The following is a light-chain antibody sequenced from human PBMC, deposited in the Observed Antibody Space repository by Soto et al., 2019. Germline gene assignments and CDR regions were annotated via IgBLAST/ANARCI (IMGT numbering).Light chain of an antibody. CDR3: QQYNGYRWT. CDR1: QDITIY. V-gene: IGKV1-27*01. J-gene: IGKJ1*01. Sequence: DIQMTHSPSSLSASVGDRVTITCRASQDITIYLAWYQQRSGKAPKLLIYAASTLQTGVPSRFIGSGSGTEFTLTISSLQPDDFATYYCQQYNGYRWTFGQGTKVDIK. CDR2: AAS.